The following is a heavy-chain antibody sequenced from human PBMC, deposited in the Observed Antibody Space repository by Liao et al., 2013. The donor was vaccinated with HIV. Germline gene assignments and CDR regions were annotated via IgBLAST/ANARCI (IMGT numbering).Heavy chain of an antibody. J-gene: IGHJ5*02. CDR1: GGSIGSSGYY. CDR3: ARDAYFDWDNWFDP. CDR2: INHSGST. Sequence: QLQLQGSGPGLVKPSETLSLTCTVSGGSIGSSGYYWGWIRQPPGKGLEWIGEINHSGSTNYNPSLKSRVTISVDTSKIQFSLKLSSVTAADTAVYYCARDAYFDWDNWFDPWGQGTLVTVSS. V-gene: IGHV4-39*07. D-gene: IGHD3-9*01.